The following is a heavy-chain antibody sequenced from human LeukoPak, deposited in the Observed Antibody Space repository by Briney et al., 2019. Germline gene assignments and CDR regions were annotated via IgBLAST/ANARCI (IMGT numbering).Heavy chain of an antibody. CDR3: ARDLAYYDSSGYRYYYGMDV. CDR1: GFTFSSYS. V-gene: IGHV3-21*01. Sequence: PGGSLRLSCAASGFTFSSYSMNWVRQAPGKGLEWVSSISSSSSYIYYADSVKGRFTISRDNAKNSLYLQMNSLRAEDTAVYYCARDLAYYDSSGYRYYYGMDVWGQGTTVTVSS. D-gene: IGHD3-22*01. CDR2: ISSSSSYI. J-gene: IGHJ6*02.